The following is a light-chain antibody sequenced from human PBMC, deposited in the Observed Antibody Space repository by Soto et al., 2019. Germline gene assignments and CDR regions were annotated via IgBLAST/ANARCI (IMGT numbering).Light chain of an antibody. CDR1: SSDVGGYNY. CDR2: EVS. V-gene: IGLV2-14*01. Sequence: QSALTHPASVSWSPGHSITISCTGTSSDVGGYNYVSWYQQYPGKAPKVMIYEVSHRPSGVSNRFSGSKSGNTASLTISGLRAEEEADYYCSSYRSIGNVVFGTGTKVTVL. CDR3: SSYRSIGNVV. J-gene: IGLJ1*01.